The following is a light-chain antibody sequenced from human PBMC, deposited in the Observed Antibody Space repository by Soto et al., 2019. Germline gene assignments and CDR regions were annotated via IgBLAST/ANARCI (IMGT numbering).Light chain of an antibody. J-gene: IGKJ3*01. CDR2: AS. CDR3: QHYGTSAL. CDR1: QRVSDSY. V-gene: IGKV3-20*01. Sequence: IVVTQSPCTLFLSPGERAILSCRASQRVSDSYLAWYQQKPGQDPRHLIYASSRATGIPDRFSGSGSGTDFTLTISRLEPEDFALYYCQHYGTSALFGPGTKVDIK.